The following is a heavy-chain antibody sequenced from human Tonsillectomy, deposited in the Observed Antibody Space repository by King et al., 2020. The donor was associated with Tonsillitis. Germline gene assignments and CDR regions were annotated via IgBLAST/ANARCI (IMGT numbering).Heavy chain of an antibody. CDR2: IYYSGST. Sequence: VQLQESGPGLVKPSETLSLTCTVSGGSISSYYWSWFRQPPGKGLEWMGYIYYSGSTNYNPSLKSRVTISVDTSKNQFSLKLRSVTAADTAVYYCARHYPRSVKGDKYYDFWSGYYPGAAHYFDYWGQGTLVTVSS. D-gene: IGHD3-3*01. J-gene: IGHJ4*02. CDR3: ARHYPRSVKGDKYYDFWSGYYPGAAHYFDY. CDR1: GGSISSYY. V-gene: IGHV4-59*01.